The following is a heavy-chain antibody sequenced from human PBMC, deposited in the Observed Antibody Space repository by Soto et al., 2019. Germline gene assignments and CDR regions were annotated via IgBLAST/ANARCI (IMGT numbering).Heavy chain of an antibody. D-gene: IGHD3-10*01. CDR1: GIAFSGCG. CDR3: AKNIVRGHWYFDL. J-gene: IGHJ2*01. Sequence: QVQLVESGGGVVQPGKSLRLSCAASGIAFSGCGMFWVRQTPSKGLEWVAAISSDGSQKYYADSVKGRFTISRDNSKNTLYGQMTGLTTEDTAVYYCAKNIVRGHWYFDLWGRGTLVTVSS. CDR2: ISSDGSQK. V-gene: IGHV3-30*18.